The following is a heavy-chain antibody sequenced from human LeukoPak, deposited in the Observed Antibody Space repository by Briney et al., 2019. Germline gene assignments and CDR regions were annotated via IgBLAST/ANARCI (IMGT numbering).Heavy chain of an antibody. Sequence: PGGSLRLSCAASGFTVSSYSMRWVRQARGRGLEWVSFISIISSYIYYADSVKGRFTIYRDNAKNSLYMQMNSLRAEDTAVYYCATGTYYYDSSGYIPSGRDYWGQGTLVTVSS. CDR2: ISIISSYI. V-gene: IGHV3-21*01. D-gene: IGHD3-22*01. CDR1: GFTVSSYS. CDR3: ATGTYYYDSSGYIPSGRDY. J-gene: IGHJ4*02.